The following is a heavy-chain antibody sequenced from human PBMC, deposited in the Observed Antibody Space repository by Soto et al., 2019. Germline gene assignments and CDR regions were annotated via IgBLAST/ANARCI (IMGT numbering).Heavy chain of an antibody. D-gene: IGHD5-18*01. J-gene: IGHJ4*02. CDR3: ASSPPGASYGKLDY. CDR1: GYTFTSYG. CDR2: ISAYNGNT. V-gene: IGHV1-18*04. Sequence: ASVKVSCKASGYTFTSYGISWVRQAPGQGLEWMGWISAYNGNTNYAQKLQGRVTMTTDTSTSTAYMELRSLRSDDTAVYYCASSPPGASYGKLDYWGQGTLVTVSS.